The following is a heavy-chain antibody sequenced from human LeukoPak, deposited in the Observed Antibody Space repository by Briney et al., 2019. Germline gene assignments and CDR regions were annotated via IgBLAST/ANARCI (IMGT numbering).Heavy chain of an antibody. CDR2: ISSSSNYR. Sequence: GSLRLSCAASGFTFSSYSMNWVRQAPGKGLEWVSFISSSSNYRYYADSVKGRFTISRDNAKNSLYLQMNSLRAEDTAVYYCARAVASFDLYYYYYMDVWGKGTTVTISS. CDR3: ARAVASFDLYYYYYMDV. V-gene: IGHV3-21*01. CDR1: GFTFSSYS. J-gene: IGHJ6*03. D-gene: IGHD3-9*01.